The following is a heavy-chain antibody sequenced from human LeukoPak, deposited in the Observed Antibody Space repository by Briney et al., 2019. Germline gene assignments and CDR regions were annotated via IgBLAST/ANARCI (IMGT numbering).Heavy chain of an antibody. CDR1: GGSISSSSYY. D-gene: IGHD3-16*01. V-gene: IGHV4-39*02. Sequence: SETLSLTCTVSGGSISSSSYYWGWIRQPPGKGLEWIGSIYYSGSTYYNPSLKSRVTISVDTSKNQFSLKLSSVTAADTAVYYCARDGGTHDAFDIWAQGTMVTVSS. J-gene: IGHJ3*02. CDR2: IYYSGST. CDR3: ARDGGTHDAFDI.